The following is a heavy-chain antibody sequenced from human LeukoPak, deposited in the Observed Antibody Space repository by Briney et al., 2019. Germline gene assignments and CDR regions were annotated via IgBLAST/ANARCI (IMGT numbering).Heavy chain of an antibody. J-gene: IGHJ6*02. V-gene: IGHV1-8*01. CDR3: ARGPTEQVVYDMDV. D-gene: IGHD6-13*01. Sequence: GASVKVSYKASGYSFTSYDVNWVRQATGQGLEWMGWMNTNSGYTVYAQKFQGRVTMTRDTSISTAYMELSSLISEDTAIYYCARGPTEQVVYDMDVWGQGTTVTVSS. CDR1: GYSFTSYD. CDR2: MNTNSGYT.